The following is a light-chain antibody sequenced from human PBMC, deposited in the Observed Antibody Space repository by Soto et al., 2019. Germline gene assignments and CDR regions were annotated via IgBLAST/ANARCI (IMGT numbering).Light chain of an antibody. Sequence: VLTQPPSASGTPGQMVTISCSGSSSNIGSNTVNWYQQLPGTAPKLLIYSNNQRPSGVPDRFSGSKSGTSASLAISGLQSEDEADYYCAAWDDSLNGVYVFGTGTKVTVL. CDR2: SNN. CDR1: SSNIGSNT. V-gene: IGLV1-44*01. CDR3: AAWDDSLNGVYV. J-gene: IGLJ1*01.